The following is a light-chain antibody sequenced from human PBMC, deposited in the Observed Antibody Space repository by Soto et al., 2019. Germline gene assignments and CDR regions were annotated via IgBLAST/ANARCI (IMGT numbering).Light chain of an antibody. J-gene: IGKJ1*01. CDR3: QQYGSSLTWT. CDR1: QSVNGNY. V-gene: IGKV3-20*01. Sequence: EIVLTQSPGTLSLSPGERATLSCRASQSVNGNYLAWYQQKPGQAPRLFLYGASSRATGIPDRFTGSGSGTDFTLTISRLEPEDFAVYYCQQYGSSLTWTFGQGTKVEIK. CDR2: GAS.